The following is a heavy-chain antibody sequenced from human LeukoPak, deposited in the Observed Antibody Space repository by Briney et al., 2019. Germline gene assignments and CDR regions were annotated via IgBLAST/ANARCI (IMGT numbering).Heavy chain of an antibody. J-gene: IGHJ4*02. D-gene: IGHD6-6*01. CDR1: GYTFTGYY. CDR3: ARGHGSSPSFDY. CDR2: INPDSGGT. V-gene: IGHV1-2*02. Sequence: ASVKVSCKTSGYTFTGYYIYWVRRAPGQGLEWMGWINPDSGGTNHAQKFQGRVTMTSDTSISTAYMELSSLISDDTALYYCARGHGSSPSFDYWGQGVLVTVSS.